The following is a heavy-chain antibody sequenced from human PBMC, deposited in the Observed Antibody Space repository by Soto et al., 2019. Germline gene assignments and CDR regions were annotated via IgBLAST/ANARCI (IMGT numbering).Heavy chain of an antibody. CDR3: ARGGGLNYYYYMDV. V-gene: IGHV1-2*04. CDR1: GYTFTGYY. J-gene: IGHJ6*03. Sequence: ASVKVSCKASGYTFTGYYMHWMRQAPGQGLEWMGWINPNSGETDYAQNFQGWVTMTRDMSISTAYMELSRLKSNDTAVYYCARGGGLNYYYYMDVWGKGTTVTVSS. CDR2: INPNSGET.